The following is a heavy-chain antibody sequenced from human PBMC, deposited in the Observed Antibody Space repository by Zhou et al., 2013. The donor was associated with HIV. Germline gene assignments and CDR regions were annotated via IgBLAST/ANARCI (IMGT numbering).Heavy chain of an antibody. CDR3: GVVVVAATPSIYYYMDV. J-gene: IGHJ6*03. Sequence: QVQLVQSGAEVKKPGSSVKVSCKASGGTFSSYAISRVRQAPGQGLEWMGGIIPIFGTANYAQKFQGRVTITTDESTSTAYMELSSLRSEDTAVYYCGVVVVAATPSIYYYMDVWGKGTTVTVSS. CDR1: GGTFSSYA. V-gene: IGHV1-69*05. CDR2: IIPIFGTA. D-gene: IGHD2-15*01.